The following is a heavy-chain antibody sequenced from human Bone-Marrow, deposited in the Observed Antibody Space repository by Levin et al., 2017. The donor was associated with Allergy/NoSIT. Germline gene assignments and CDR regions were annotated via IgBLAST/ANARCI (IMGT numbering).Heavy chain of an antibody. CDR2: INHSGST. J-gene: IGHJ3*02. Sequence: SETLSLTCAVYGGSFSGYYWSWIRQPPGKGLEWIGEINHSGSTNYNPSLKSRVTISVDTSKNQFSLKLSSVTAADTAVYYCARGRRRGSYCSSTSCDGPHDAFDIWGQGTMVTVSS. CDR1: GGSFSGYY. V-gene: IGHV4-34*01. CDR3: ARGRRRGSYCSSTSCDGPHDAFDI. D-gene: IGHD2-2*01.